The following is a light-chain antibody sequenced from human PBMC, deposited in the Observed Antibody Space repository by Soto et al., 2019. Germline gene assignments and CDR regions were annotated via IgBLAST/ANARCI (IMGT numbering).Light chain of an antibody. CDR1: QSISSSC. CDR2: GAS. CDR3: LQDYNYPLT. J-gene: IGKJ4*01. V-gene: IGKV3-20*01. Sequence: IELTQSPGTLSSSPGERATLSCRASQSISSSCLAWDQQKPGQTPRLLICGASTRATGIPDRFSGRGSGTDLTLAISRLEPEDFATYYCLQDYNYPLTFGGGTKVEIK.